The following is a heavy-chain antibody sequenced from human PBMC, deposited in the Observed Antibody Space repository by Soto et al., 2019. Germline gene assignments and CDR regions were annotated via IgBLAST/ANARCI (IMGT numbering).Heavy chain of an antibody. CDR1: GGSISSTNW. CDR2: IDHSGST. J-gene: IGHJ4*02. Sequence: QVQLQKSGPGLVKPSGTLSLTCAVSGGSISSTNWWNWVRQPPGKGLEWIGEIDHSGSTNYNPSLKSRVTMSVDKPKNQFSLKLSSVTAADTAVYYCVRDSGNGWKDYWGQGTLVTVSS. V-gene: IGHV4-4*02. D-gene: IGHD6-19*01. CDR3: VRDSGNGWKDY.